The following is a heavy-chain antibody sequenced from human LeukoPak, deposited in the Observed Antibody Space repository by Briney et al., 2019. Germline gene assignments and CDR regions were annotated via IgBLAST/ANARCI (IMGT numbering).Heavy chain of an antibody. V-gene: IGHV1-69*04. Sequence: SVKVSCKASGCTFSSYAISWVRQAPGQGLEWMGRIIPILGIANYAQKFQGRVTITADKSTSTAYMELSSLRSEDTAVYYCARDRPDIVVVVAATVNWFDPWGQGTLVTVSS. CDR2: IIPILGIA. J-gene: IGHJ5*02. CDR1: GCTFSSYA. CDR3: ARDRPDIVVVVAATVNWFDP. D-gene: IGHD2-15*01.